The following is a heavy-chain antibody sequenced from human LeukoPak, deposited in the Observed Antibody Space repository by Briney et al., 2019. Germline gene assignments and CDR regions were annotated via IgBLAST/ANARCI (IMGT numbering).Heavy chain of an antibody. Sequence: GGSLRLSCAASGFIVSNNYMSWVRQAPGKGLEWVSVLHSAGSTYYADSVKGRFTISRDNSKNTVYLQMNRLRAEDTAVYYCAREASGSYFHHWGQGTLVTVSS. J-gene: IGHJ1*01. CDR2: LHSAGST. CDR1: GFIVSNNY. V-gene: IGHV3-53*01. D-gene: IGHD1-26*01. CDR3: AREASGSYFHH.